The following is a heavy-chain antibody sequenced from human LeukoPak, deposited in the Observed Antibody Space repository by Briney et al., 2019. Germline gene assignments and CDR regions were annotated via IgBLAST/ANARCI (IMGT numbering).Heavy chain of an antibody. Sequence: SETLSLTCAVSGGSIGASINSPNWWSWVRQPPGKGLEWIGEIFHSGSTYYNPSLKSRVTISVDTSKNQFSLKLSSVTAADTAVYYCAKSTGDWNPRGAFDIWGQGTMVTVSS. V-gene: IGHV4-4*02. CDR1: GGSIGASINSPNW. CDR2: IFHSGST. D-gene: IGHD1-1*01. J-gene: IGHJ3*02. CDR3: AKSTGDWNPRGAFDI.